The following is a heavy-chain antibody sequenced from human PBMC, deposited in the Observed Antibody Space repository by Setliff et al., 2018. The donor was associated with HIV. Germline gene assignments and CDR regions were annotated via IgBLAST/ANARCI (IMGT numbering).Heavy chain of an antibody. CDR2: IYHSGNT. CDR1: GDSISSDFY. CDR3: ARMNYGSGLASYFDY. D-gene: IGHD3-10*01. V-gene: IGHV4-38-2*02. J-gene: IGHJ4*02. Sequence: SETLSLTCTVSGDSISSDFYWGWIRQPPGKGLEWIGSIYHSGNTYYMPSLQSRVTISVDMSKNQFSLNLNSVTAADTAVYFCARMNYGSGLASYFDYWGQGTLVTVSS.